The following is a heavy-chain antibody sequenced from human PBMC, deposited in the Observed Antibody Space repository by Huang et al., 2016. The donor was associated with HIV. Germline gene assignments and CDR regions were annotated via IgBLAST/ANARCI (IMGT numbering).Heavy chain of an antibody. CDR1: GGSISDHH. J-gene: IGHJ4*02. D-gene: IGHD7-27*01. Sequence: QVHLQESGPGLVKPSETLSITCSVSGGSISDHHWGWIRQSPRTGLEWIGSVYDTGTANYNPALKRRVTIFLAKSKNQLSLNLGSMTAADTAIYYCARDNWGRFLTTFDSWGPGSLVTVSS. V-gene: IGHV4-59*11. CDR2: VYDTGTA. CDR3: ARDNWGRFLTTFDS.